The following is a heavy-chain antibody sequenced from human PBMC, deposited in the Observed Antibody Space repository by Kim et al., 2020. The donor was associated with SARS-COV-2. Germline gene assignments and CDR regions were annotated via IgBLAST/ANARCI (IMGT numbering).Heavy chain of an antibody. Sequence: SVKVSCKASGFTFTSSAMQWVRQARGQRLEWIGWIVVGSGNTNYAQKFQERVTITRDMSTSTAYMELSSLRSEDTAVYYCAAGVWGDWDWYFDLWGRGTLVTVSS. CDR1: GFTFTSSA. CDR3: AAGVWGDWDWYFDL. CDR2: IVVGSGNT. V-gene: IGHV1-58*02. J-gene: IGHJ2*01. D-gene: IGHD3-16*01.